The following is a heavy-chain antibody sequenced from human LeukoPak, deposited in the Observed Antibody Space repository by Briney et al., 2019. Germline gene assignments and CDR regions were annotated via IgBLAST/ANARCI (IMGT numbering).Heavy chain of an antibody. J-gene: IGHJ3*02. V-gene: IGHV3-7*01. CDR3: ATISAQTFGI. CDR1: GFTFRNHW. Sequence: PGGSLRLSCVGSGFTFRNHWVNWVRQSPRKGLEWVANIKPDGIDKYYVDSARGRFTVSRDNAKNSAFLQMNSLRAEDTAIYYCATISAQTFGIWGQGTLVSVSS. CDR2: IKPDGIDK. D-gene: IGHD5-24*01.